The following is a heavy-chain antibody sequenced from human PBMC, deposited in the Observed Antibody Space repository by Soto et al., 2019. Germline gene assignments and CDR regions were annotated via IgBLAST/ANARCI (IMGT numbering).Heavy chain of an antibody. D-gene: IGHD3-22*01. J-gene: IGHJ6*02. CDR3: ARDLAMIVVVITTPRYYGMDV. V-gene: IGHV3-21*01. Sequence: GGSLRLSCAASGFTFRTYRMHWVRQAPGKGLVWVSAISGDGSSTYYADSVKGRFTISRDNAKNSLYLQMNSLRAEDTAVYYCARDLAMIVVVITTPRYYGMDVWGQGTTVTVSS. CDR2: ISGDGSST. CDR1: GFTFRTYR.